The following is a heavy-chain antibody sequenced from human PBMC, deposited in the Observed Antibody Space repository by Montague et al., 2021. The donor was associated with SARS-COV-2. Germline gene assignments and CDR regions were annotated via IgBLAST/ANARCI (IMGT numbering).Heavy chain of an antibody. Sequence: SLRLSCAASGFTFNSYWMHWVRQAPGKGLVWVSRINSDGSYPTYADSVXGRFTTSRDNAKNTLYLQMNSLRAEDTAVYHCTRGGPLSYYYGMDVWGQGTTVTVSS. V-gene: IGHV3-74*01. J-gene: IGHJ6*02. CDR2: INSDGSYP. CDR1: GFTFNSYW. CDR3: TRGGPLSYYYGMDV. D-gene: IGHD1-14*01.